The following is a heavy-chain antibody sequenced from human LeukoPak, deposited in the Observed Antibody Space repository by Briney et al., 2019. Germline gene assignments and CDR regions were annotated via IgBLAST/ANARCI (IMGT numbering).Heavy chain of an antibody. CDR1: GGSFSGYY. CDR3: ARGQVPRFDY. V-gene: IGHV4-34*01. Sequence: SETLSLTCAVYGGSFSGYYWSWIRQPPGKGLEWIGEINHSGSTNYNPSLKSRVTISVDTSKNQFSLKLSSVTAADTAVYYCARGQVPRFDYWGQGTLVTVSS. CDR2: INHSGST. J-gene: IGHJ4*02.